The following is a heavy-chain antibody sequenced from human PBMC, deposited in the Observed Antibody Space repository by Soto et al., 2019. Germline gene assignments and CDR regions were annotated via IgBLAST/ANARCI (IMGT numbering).Heavy chain of an antibody. J-gene: IGHJ4*02. V-gene: IGHV3-15*01. CDR3: TTSLSIAARRSFDY. Sequence: PGGSLRLSCAASGFTFSNAWMSRVRQAPGKGLEWVGRIKSKTDGGTTDYAAPVKGRFTISRDDSKNTLYLQMNSLKTEDTAVYYCTTSLSIAARRSFDYWGQGTLVTVSS. CDR1: GFTFSNAW. D-gene: IGHD6-6*01. CDR2: IKSKTDGGTT.